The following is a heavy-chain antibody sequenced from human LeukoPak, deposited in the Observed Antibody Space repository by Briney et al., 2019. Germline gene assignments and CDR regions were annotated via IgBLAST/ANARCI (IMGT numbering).Heavy chain of an antibody. CDR3: AREWVVAVGPTNYLDY. CDR2: ISGSGDDT. D-gene: IGHD1-26*01. Sequence: PGGSLRLSCAASGFNFDLYAMTWVRQAPGKGLEWVASISGSGDDTYYAASVRGRFTISRDSSQTKLQMNSLRAEDTAMYYCAREWVVAVGPTNYLDYWGRGALVTVSP. CDR1: GFNFDLYA. V-gene: IGHV3-23*01. J-gene: IGHJ4*02.